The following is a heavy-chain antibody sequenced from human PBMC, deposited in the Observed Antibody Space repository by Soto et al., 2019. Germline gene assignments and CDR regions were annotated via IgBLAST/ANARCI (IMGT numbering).Heavy chain of an antibody. V-gene: IGHV3-11*01. D-gene: IGHD2-15*01. CDR2: IGTSASTI. J-gene: IGHJ6*02. CDR3: ARPPPVVVPFYCMDV. CDR1: GFTFSDYY. Sequence: GGSLRLSCAASGFTFSDYYMNWIRQAPGKGLEWISYIGTSASTIYYSDSVKGRFTISRDNAKNSLYLQMNSLRAEDTAVYYCARPPPVVVPFYCMDVWAQGTSVTVSS.